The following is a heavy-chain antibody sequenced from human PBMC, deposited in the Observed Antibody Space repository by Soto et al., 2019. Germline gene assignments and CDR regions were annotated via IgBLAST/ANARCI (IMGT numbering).Heavy chain of an antibody. D-gene: IGHD4-17*01. J-gene: IGHJ4*02. Sequence: PGGSLRLSCAASGFTFSSYAMSWVRQAPGKGLEWVSAISGSGGSTYYADSVKGRFTISKDNSKNTLYLQMNSLRAEDTAVYYCAKVPVTTPRGPREYYFDYWGQGTLVTVSS. V-gene: IGHV3-23*01. CDR2: ISGSGGST. CDR3: AKVPVTTPRGPREYYFDY. CDR1: GFTFSSYA.